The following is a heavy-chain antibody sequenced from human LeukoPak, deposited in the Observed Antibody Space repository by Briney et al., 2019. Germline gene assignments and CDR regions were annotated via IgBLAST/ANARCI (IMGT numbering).Heavy chain of an antibody. CDR2: INHSGST. Sequence: SETLSLTCAVYGGSFSGYYWSWIRQPPGKGLEWIGEINHSGSTNYNPSLKSRVTISVDTSKNQFSLKLSSVTAADTAVYYCARRGYSYGYFNYWGQGTLVTVSS. CDR1: GGSFSGYY. CDR3: ARRGYSYGYFNY. J-gene: IGHJ4*02. D-gene: IGHD5-18*01. V-gene: IGHV4-34*01.